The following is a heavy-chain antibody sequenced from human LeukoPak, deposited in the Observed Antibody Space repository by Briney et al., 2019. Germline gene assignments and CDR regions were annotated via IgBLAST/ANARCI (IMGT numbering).Heavy chain of an antibody. V-gene: IGHV4-59*01. CDR3: ARGLIPDAFDI. J-gene: IGHJ3*02. CDR2: IYYSGST. D-gene: IGHD2-21*01. CDR1: GGSISSYY. Sequence: SETLSLTCTVSGGSISSYYWSWIRQPPGKGLEWIGYIYYSGSTNYNPSLKSRVTISVDTSKNQFSLKLSSVTAADTAVYYCARGLIPDAFDIWGQGTMVTVSS.